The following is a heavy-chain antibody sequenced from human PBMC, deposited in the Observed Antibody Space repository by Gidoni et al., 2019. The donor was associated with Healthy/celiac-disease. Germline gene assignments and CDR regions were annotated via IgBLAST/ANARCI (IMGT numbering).Heavy chain of an antibody. V-gene: IGHV3-9*01. D-gene: IGHD5-18*01. CDR1: AFTFDDYA. CDR2: ISCNSGSI. Sequence: EVQLVESGGGLVPTGGSLRLSCAAAAFTFDDYAMHWVLQAPGKGLEWVSGISCNSGSIGYADSVKGRCTISRGNAKNSSYLQMNSLRAEDTAFFYCATTVVKFGVDTAIDFWGQGTLVTVSS. CDR3: ATTVVKFGVDTAIDF. J-gene: IGHJ4*02.